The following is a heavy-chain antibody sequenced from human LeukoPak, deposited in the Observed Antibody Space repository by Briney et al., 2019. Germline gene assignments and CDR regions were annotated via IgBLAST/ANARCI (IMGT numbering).Heavy chain of an antibody. J-gene: IGHJ4*02. CDR2: IYYSGST. CDR3: ARARSGFVDY. V-gene: IGHV4-39*07. D-gene: IGHD1-14*01. Sequence: NPSETLSLTCTVSGGSISSSSYYWGWIRQPPGKGLEWIGSIYYSGSTYYNPSLKSRVTISVDTSKNQFSLKLSSVTAADTAVYYCARARSGFVDYWGQGTLVTVSS. CDR1: GGSISSSSYY.